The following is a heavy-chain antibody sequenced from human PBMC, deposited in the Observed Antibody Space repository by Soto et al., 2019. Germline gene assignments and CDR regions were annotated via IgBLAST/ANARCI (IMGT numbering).Heavy chain of an antibody. Sequence: QTQLVQSGPEVKKPGTSVKVSCKAPGFTVSNSAIQWVRQARGQRLEWMGWIVVGSGDTNYAQKFQERVTITRDMSTSTAYMELSSLSSEDTAVYYCAALDSDSSSWSPYGMDVWGQGTTVTVSS. CDR3: AALDSDSSSWSPYGMDV. D-gene: IGHD6-13*01. V-gene: IGHV1-58*02. CDR2: IVVGSGDT. CDR1: GFTVSNSA. J-gene: IGHJ6*02.